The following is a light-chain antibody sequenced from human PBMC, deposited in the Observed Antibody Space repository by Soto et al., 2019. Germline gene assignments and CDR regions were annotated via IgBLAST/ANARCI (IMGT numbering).Light chain of an antibody. Sequence: QSVLTQPPSVSGAPGQRVTISCTGSSSNIGGGYDVHWYQQLPGTAPKLLIYANRDRPSGVPDRFSGSKSGSSASLAITGLQAEDEADYYCQSYDSSLSGREVFGGGTKVTVL. V-gene: IGLV1-40*01. CDR2: ANR. J-gene: IGLJ2*01. CDR1: SSNIGGGYD. CDR3: QSYDSSLSGREV.